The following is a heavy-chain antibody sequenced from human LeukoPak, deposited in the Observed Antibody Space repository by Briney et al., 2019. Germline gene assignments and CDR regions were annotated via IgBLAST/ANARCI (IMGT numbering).Heavy chain of an antibody. CDR3: ARDIEMATTYYYYYYMDV. V-gene: IGHV3-21*01. CDR1: GFTFSSYS. Sequence: PGGSLRLSCAASGFTFSSYSMNWVRQAPGKGLEWVSSLSSSSSYIYYADSVKGRFTISRDNAKNSLYLQMNSLRAEDTAVYYCARDIEMATTYYYYYYMDVWGKGTTVTVSS. CDR2: LSSSSSYI. D-gene: IGHD5-24*01. J-gene: IGHJ6*03.